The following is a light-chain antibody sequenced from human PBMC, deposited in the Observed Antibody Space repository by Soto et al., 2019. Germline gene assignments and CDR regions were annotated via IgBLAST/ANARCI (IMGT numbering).Light chain of an antibody. CDR1: QSVNSNY. V-gene: IGKV3-20*01. Sequence: EIVLTQSPGTLSLSPGERATLSCRASQSVNSNYLAWYQQKPGQAPRLLFSGASSRATGIPDRFSGSVSATVFTRTISRLATDDFAFYYCQQYASSPLTFGQGTQVEIK. CDR3: QQYASSPLT. J-gene: IGKJ1*01. CDR2: GAS.